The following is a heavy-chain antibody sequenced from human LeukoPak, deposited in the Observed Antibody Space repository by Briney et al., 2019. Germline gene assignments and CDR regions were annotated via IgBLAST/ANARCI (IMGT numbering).Heavy chain of an antibody. Sequence: SGGSLRLSCAASGFTFSSYAMSWVRQAPGKGLEWVSAISGSGGSTYYADSVKGRFTISRDNSKNTLYLQMNSLRAKDTAVYYCAKADVLLWFGPVFVPWGQGTLVTVSS. D-gene: IGHD3-10*01. CDR1: GFTFSSYA. CDR2: ISGSGGST. CDR3: AKADVLLWFGPVFVP. J-gene: IGHJ5*02. V-gene: IGHV3-23*01.